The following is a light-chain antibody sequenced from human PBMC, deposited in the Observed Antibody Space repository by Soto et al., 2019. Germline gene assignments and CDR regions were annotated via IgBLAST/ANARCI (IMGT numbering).Light chain of an antibody. V-gene: IGKV1-27*01. CDR1: QGISNY. J-gene: IGKJ4*01. CDR2: AAS. CDR3: QKYNSAPPLT. Sequence: DIQMTQSPSSLSASVGDRVTITCRASQGISNYLAWYQQKPGKVPKLLIYAASTLQSGVPSRFSGSGSGTDFTLTISSLHPEDVATYYCQKYNSAPPLTLGGGTKVEIK.